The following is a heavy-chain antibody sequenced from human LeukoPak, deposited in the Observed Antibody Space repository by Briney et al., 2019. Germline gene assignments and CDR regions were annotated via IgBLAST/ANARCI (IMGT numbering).Heavy chain of an antibody. V-gene: IGHV4-59*08. CDR3: ARSSSTAIFDY. D-gene: IGHD5-18*01. CDR2: IYYSGST. J-gene: IGHJ4*02. CDR1: GGSISSYY. Sequence: SETLSLTCTVSGGSISSYYWSWFRQPPGKGVEWIGYIYYSGSTNYNPSLKTRVTISVDTSKNQLSLKLSSVTAADTAVYYCARSSSTAIFDYWGQGTLVTVSS.